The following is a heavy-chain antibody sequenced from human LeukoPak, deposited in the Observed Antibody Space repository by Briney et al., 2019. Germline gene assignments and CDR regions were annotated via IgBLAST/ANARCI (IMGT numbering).Heavy chain of an antibody. CDR3: ATEAGLQSRTLDY. V-gene: IGHV4-38-2*02. D-gene: IGHD4-11*01. J-gene: IGHJ4*02. Sequence: MPSETPSLTCTVSGYFISSGYYWGWIRQPPGKGLQWIGSIHHSGSTYYNPSLKSRVTISVDTSKNQFSLKLSSVTAADTAVYYCATEAGLQSRTLDYWGQGTLVTVSS. CDR1: GYFISSGYY. CDR2: IHHSGST.